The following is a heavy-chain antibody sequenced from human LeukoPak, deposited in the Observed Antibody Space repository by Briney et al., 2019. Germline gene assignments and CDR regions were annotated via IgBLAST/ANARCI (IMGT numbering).Heavy chain of an antibody. Sequence: GGSLRLSCAASGFTFNNFWMSWVRQAPGKGLERIGRIKSQTDGGTADYAAPVKGRFTISRDDSKTTLFLQMNSLKTEDTAMYYCATDLLAYWGRGTLVTVSS. V-gene: IGHV3-15*01. J-gene: IGHJ4*02. CDR2: IKSQTDGGTA. CDR1: GFTFNNFW. CDR3: ATDLLAY.